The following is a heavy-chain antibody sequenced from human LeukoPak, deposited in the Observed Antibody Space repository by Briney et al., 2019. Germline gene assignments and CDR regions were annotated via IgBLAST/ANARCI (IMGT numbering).Heavy chain of an antibody. Sequence: GESLKISCKASGYTFNNNWIGWVRQMPGKGLEWMGRIFPGDYDTRYSPSFQGQVTITAERSINTVYLQWNSLRASDSAIYYCVKSWCSGILVCPDYWGQGTMVTVSS. D-gene: IGHD4/OR15-4a*01. J-gene: IGHJ4*02. CDR2: IFPGDYDT. CDR1: GYTFNNNW. CDR3: VKSWCSGILVCPDY. V-gene: IGHV5-51*01.